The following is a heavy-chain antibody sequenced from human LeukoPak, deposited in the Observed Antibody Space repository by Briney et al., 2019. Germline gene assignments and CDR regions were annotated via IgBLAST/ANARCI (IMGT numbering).Heavy chain of an antibody. CDR2: ISGSGGST. J-gene: IGHJ4*02. D-gene: IGHD4-11*01. Sequence: GGSLRHSCAASGFTFSSYAMSWVRQAPGKGLEWVSAISGSGGSTYYADSVKGRFTISRDNSKNTLYLQMNSLRAEDTAVYYCATKTTVTTEIDYWGQGTLVTVSS. CDR3: ATKTTVTTEIDY. V-gene: IGHV3-23*01. CDR1: GFTFSSYA.